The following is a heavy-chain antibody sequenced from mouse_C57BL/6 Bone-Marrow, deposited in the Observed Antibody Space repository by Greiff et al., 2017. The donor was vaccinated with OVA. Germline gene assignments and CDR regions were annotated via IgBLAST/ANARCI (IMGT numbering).Heavy chain of an antibody. D-gene: IGHD1-1*01. CDR2: ISNLAYSI. Sequence: EVQRVESGGGLVQPGGSLKLSCAASGFTFSDYGMAWVRQAPRKGPEWVAFISNLAYSIYYADTVTGRFTISRENAKNTLYLEMSSLRSEDTAMYYCARYPIYYYGSSGYFDVWGTGTTVTVSS. V-gene: IGHV5-15*01. CDR3: ARYPIYYYGSSGYFDV. CDR1: GFTFSDYG. J-gene: IGHJ1*03.